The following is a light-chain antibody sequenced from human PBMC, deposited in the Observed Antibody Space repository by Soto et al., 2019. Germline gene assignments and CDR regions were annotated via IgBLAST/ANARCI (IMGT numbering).Light chain of an antibody. CDR3: QSYDSSLSGDV. Sequence: QSVLTQPPSVSGAPGQRVTISCTGSSSNIGAGYDVHWYQQLPGTAPKLFMYANSNRPSGVPDRFSGSKSGTSASLAITGLQAEDEADYYCQSYDSSLSGDVFGTGTKVTVL. V-gene: IGLV1-40*01. J-gene: IGLJ1*01. CDR1: SSNIGAGYD. CDR2: ANS.